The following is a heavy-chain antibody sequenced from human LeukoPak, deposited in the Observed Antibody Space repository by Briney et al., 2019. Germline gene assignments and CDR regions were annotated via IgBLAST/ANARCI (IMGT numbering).Heavy chain of an antibody. V-gene: IGHV5-51*01. CDR3: ARPGYRSRYFDY. J-gene: IGHJ4*01. CDR1: GYTFTNYW. D-gene: IGHD6-19*01. CDR2: INAGDSET. Sequence: GESLKISCQGSGYTFTNYWIGWVRQMPGKGLERMGSINAGDSETKYSPSFRGQVTISVDKSISTAFLQWSSLKASDTAMYYCARPGYRSRYFDYWGHGALVTVSS.